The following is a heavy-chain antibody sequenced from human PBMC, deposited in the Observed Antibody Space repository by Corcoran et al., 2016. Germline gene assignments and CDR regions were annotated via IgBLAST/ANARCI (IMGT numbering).Heavy chain of an antibody. J-gene: IGHJ6*02. CDR3: ARIRASRAYYYYGMDV. CDR1: GGTFSSYA. V-gene: IGHV1-69*06. D-gene: IGHD3-10*01. CDR2: IIPIFGTA. Sequence: QVQLVQSGAEVKKPGSSVTVSCKASGGTFSSYAISWVRQAPGQGLEWMGGIIPIFGTANYAQKFQGRVTITADKSTSTAYMELSSLRSEDTAGYYCARIRASRAYYYYGMDVWGQGTTVTVSS.